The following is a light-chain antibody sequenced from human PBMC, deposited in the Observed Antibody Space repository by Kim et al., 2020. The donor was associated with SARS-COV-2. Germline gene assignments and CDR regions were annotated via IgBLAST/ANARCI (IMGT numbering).Light chain of an antibody. CDR3: QQYGSSPPYT. Sequence: PGERATLSCRASQTVSSSYLAWYQQKPGQSPRLLIYGASGRATGIPDRFSGSGSGTDFTLTISRLEPEDFAVYYCQQYGSSPPYTFGQGTKLEIK. CDR2: GAS. J-gene: IGKJ2*01. V-gene: IGKV3-20*01. CDR1: QTVSSSY.